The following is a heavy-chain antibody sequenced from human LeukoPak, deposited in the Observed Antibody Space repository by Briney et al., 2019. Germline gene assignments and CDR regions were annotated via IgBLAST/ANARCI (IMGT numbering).Heavy chain of an antibody. D-gene: IGHD1-26*01. Sequence: GGSLRLSCAASRFTFSNYGVNWVRQAPGKGLEWVSYINSRSSTIYYADSVRGRFTISRDNAKNSLYLQMNSLKAEDTAIYYCAREVGTPQAFDIWGQGTMVTISS. V-gene: IGHV3-48*01. CDR3: AREVGTPQAFDI. CDR1: RFTFSNYG. J-gene: IGHJ3*02. CDR2: INSRSSTI.